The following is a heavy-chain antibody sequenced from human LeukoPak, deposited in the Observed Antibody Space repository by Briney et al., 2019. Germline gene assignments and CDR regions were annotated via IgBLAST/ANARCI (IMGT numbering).Heavy chain of an antibody. J-gene: IGHJ6*04. CDR2: IGSSGSTV. CDR1: GFTFSAYE. Sequence: GGSLRLSCAASGFTFSAYEMNWVRQAPGKGLEWVSYIGSSGSTVYYADSVKGRFTISRDNAKNSLYLQMNSLRAEDTSVYYCAELGITMIGGVWGKGTTVTVSS. CDR3: AELGITMIGGV. D-gene: IGHD3-10*02. V-gene: IGHV3-48*03.